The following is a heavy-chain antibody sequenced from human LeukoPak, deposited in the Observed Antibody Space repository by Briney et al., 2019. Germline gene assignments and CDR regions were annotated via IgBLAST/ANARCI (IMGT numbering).Heavy chain of an antibody. D-gene: IGHD4-17*01. J-gene: IGHJ4*02. CDR2: ISSNGGST. CDR3: VSSDYGDYGSFDY. V-gene: IGHV3-64*01. Sequence: GVCLRLSCAASGFTFSSYAMHWVRQAPGKGLEYVSAISSNGGSTYYANSVKGRFTISRDNSKNTLYLQMGSLRAEDMAVYYCVSSDYGDYGSFDYWGQGTLVTVSS. CDR1: GFTFSSYA.